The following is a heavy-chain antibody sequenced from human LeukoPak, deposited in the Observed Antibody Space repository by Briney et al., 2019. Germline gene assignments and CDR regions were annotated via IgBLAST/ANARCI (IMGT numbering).Heavy chain of an antibody. V-gene: IGHV3-74*01. CDR2: INPDGTTT. CDR3: ARVSIGWYSFDY. D-gene: IGHD6-19*01. J-gene: IGHJ4*02. CDR1: GFTFSTYW. Sequence: QTGGSLRLSCAASGFTFSTYWMHWVRQAPGKGLVWVSRINPDGTTTSYADSVKGRFTISRDNAKDTVYLQMNSLRAEDTAVYYCARVSIGWYSFDYWGQGTLVTVSS.